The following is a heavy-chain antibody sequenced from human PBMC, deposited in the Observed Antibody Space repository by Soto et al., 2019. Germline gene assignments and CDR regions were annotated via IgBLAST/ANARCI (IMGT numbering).Heavy chain of an antibody. Sequence: ASVKVSCKASGYTFTSYDINWVRQATGQGLEWMGWMNPNSGNTGYAQKFQGRATMTRNTSISTAYMELSSLRSEDTAVYYCARVNVREYYDFWSGYSYYYYYMDVWGKGTTVTVSS. CDR2: MNPNSGNT. CDR1: GYTFTSYD. CDR3: ARVNVREYYDFWSGYSYYYYYMDV. V-gene: IGHV1-8*01. J-gene: IGHJ6*03. D-gene: IGHD3-3*01.